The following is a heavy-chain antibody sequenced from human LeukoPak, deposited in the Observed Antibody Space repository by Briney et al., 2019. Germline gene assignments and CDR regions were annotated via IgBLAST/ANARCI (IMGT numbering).Heavy chain of an antibody. V-gene: IGHV3-30*03. D-gene: IGHD4-11*01. CDR1: GFTFSSYG. Sequence: PGGSLRLSCAASGFTFSSYGMHCVRQAPGKGLEWGAVISDDGSNKYYADSVKGRFTLSRDNAKNSLYLQMNSLRAEDTAVYYCARGLGLWAQGTLVTVSS. CDR2: ISDDGSNK. CDR3: ARGLGL. J-gene: IGHJ4*02.